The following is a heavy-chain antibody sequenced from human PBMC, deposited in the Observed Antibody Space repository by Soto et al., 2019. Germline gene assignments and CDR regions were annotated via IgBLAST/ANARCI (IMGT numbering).Heavy chain of an antibody. V-gene: IGHV3-15*01. J-gene: IGHJ6*02. Sequence: GGSLRLSCAASGFTFSNAWMSWVRQAPGKGLEWVGRIKSKTDGGTTEYAAPVKGRFIISRDDSKNTLYLQMNSLKTEDTAVYYCTTDPGRRWYYYGMDVWGQGTTVTVSS. D-gene: IGHD6-13*01. CDR1: GFTFSNAW. CDR3: TTDPGRRWYYYGMDV. CDR2: IKSKTDGGTT.